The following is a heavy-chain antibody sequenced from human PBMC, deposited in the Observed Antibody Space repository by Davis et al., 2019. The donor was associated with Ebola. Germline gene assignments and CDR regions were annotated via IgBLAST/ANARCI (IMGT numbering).Heavy chain of an antibody. Sequence: SETLSLTCTVSGGSISSYYWSWIRQPPGKGLEWIGYIYHSGSTYYNPSLKSRVTISVDRSKNQFSLKLSSVTAADTAVYYCARDSVDSSGYYYGYFAHWGQGALVTVSS. CDR3: ARDSVDSSGYYYGYFAH. J-gene: IGHJ4*02. V-gene: IGHV4-59*12. D-gene: IGHD3-22*01. CDR1: GGSISSYY. CDR2: IYHSGST.